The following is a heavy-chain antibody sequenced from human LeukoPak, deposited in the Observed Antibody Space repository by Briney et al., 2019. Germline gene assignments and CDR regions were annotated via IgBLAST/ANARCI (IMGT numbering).Heavy chain of an antibody. CDR2: IYPGDSDT. D-gene: IGHD1-1*01. CDR3: ARHNGVSLEYYYYYMDV. CDR1: GYSFTSYW. V-gene: IGHV5-51*01. J-gene: IGHJ6*03. Sequence: GESLKISCKGSGYSFTSYWIGWVRQMPGRGLEWMGIIYPGDSDTRYSPSFQGQVTISADKSISTAYLQWSSLKASDTAMYYCARHNGVSLEYYYYYMDVWGKGTTVTVSS.